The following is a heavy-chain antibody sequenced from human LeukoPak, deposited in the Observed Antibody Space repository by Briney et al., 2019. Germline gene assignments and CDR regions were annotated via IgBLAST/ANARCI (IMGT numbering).Heavy chain of an antibody. V-gene: IGHV1-2*02. D-gene: IGHD3-10*01. CDR2: TNPKSGGT. CDR3: ARSMVVRGVMGNYFDP. J-gene: IGHJ5*02. CDR1: GYTFTGYF. Sequence: ASVTVSFKASGYTFTGYFIHWVRQAPGQGLEGMGWTNPKSGGTNYQQKFQDRVTMTRDTSITTAYMEMSRLRSDDTAVYYCARSMVVRGVMGNYFDPWGQGTLVTVSS.